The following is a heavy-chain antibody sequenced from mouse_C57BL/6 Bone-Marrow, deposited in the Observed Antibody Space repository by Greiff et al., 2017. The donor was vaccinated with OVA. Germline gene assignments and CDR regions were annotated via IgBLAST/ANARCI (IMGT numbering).Heavy chain of an antibody. Sequence: QVQLQQSGAELAKPGASVKLSCQASGYTFTSYWMHWVKQRPGQGLEWIGYINPSSGYTKYNQKFKDKATLTADKSSSTAYMQLSSLTYEDSAVYYYARAATPVPWYFDVWGTGNTVTVSS. V-gene: IGHV1-7*01. CDR2: INPSSGYT. J-gene: IGHJ1*03. CDR3: ARAATPVPWYFDV. D-gene: IGHD1-2*01. CDR1: GYTFTSYW.